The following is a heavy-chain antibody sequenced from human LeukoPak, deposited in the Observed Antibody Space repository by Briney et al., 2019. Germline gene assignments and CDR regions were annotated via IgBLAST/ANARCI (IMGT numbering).Heavy chain of an antibody. CDR3: ARVNKDGDYYYYYYYYMDV. CDR1: GYTFTSYG. Sequence: VASVKVSCKASGYTFTSYGISWVRQAPGQGLEWMGWISAYKGNTNYAQKLQGRVTMTTDTSTSTAYMELRSLRSDDTAVYYCARVNKDGDYYYYYYYYMDVWGKGTTVTVSS. CDR2: ISAYKGNT. V-gene: IGHV1-18*01. D-gene: IGHD4-17*01. J-gene: IGHJ6*03.